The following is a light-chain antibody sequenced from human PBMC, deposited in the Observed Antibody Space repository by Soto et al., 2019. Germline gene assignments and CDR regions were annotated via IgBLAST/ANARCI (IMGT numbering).Light chain of an antibody. J-gene: IGKJ2*03. Sequence: DLPMTQSPSSLSASVGDRVTITCRASQSISSYLNWYQQKPGKAPKLLIYAASSLQSGVPSRFSGSGSGTDFTLTISSLQPEDFATYYCQQSYSTPVGFGQGTKLEIK. CDR3: QQSYSTPVG. V-gene: IGKV1-39*01. CDR2: AAS. CDR1: QSISSY.